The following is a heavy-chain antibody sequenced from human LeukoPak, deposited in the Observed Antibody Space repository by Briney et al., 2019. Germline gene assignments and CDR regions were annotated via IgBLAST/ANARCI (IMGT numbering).Heavy chain of an antibody. Sequence: GGSLRPSCAASGFTFSSYAMSWVRQAPGKGLEWVAVISYDGSNKYYADSVKGRFTISRDNSKNTLYLQMNSLRAEDTAVYYCARGANFDYWGQGTLVTVSS. J-gene: IGHJ4*02. CDR2: ISYDGSNK. D-gene: IGHD4/OR15-4a*01. CDR3: ARGANFDY. CDR1: GFTFSSYA. V-gene: IGHV3-30*04.